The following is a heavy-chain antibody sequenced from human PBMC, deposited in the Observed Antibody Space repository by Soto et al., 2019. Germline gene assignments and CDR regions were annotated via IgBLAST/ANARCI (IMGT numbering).Heavy chain of an antibody. CDR3: ARDGTPYDSSGYYYLY. V-gene: IGHV1-69*13. D-gene: IGHD3-22*01. CDR1: GGTFSRYA. Sequence: SVKVSCKASGGTFSRYAISWVRQAPGQGLEWMGGIIPLFGKANYAQKFQGRVTITADESTSTAYMELSSLRSEDTAVYYCARDGTPYDSSGYYYLYWGQGNLVTVSS. J-gene: IGHJ4*02. CDR2: IIPLFGKA.